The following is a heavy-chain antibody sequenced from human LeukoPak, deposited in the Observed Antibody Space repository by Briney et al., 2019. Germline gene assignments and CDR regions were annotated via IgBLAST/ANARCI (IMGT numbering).Heavy chain of an antibody. J-gene: IGHJ4*02. CDR1: GFTFSSYA. CDR2: ISGSGGST. CDR3: AKGLYSSGWPLYYFDY. Sequence: PGGSLRLSCAASGFTFSSYAMSWVRQAPGKGLEWVSAISGSGGSTYYADSVKGRFTISRDNSKNTLYLQMNSLRAEDTAVYYCAKGLYSSGWPLYYFDYWGQGTLVTVSS. D-gene: IGHD6-19*01. V-gene: IGHV3-23*01.